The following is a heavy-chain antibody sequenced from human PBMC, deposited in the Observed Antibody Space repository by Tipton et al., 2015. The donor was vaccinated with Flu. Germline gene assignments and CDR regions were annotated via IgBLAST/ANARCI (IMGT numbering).Heavy chain of an antibody. CDR2: ISMGGRT. V-gene: IGHV4-4*07. CDR1: GGSINTYY. D-gene: IGHD3-3*01. J-gene: IGHJ2*01. CDR3: ARKWPTWSGDRRGYFDL. Sequence: TLSLTCSVSGGSINTYYWSWIRQPAGKGLEWIGRISMGGRTNYNPSLKSRVTMSVDLFKNQISLRLSSVTAADTAVYYCARKWPTWSGDRRGYFDLWGRDTLVTVSS.